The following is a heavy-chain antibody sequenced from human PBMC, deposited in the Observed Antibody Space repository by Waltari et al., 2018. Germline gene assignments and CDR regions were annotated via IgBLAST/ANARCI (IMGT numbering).Heavy chain of an antibody. J-gene: IGHJ4*02. Sequence: EVLLVESGGSLVQPGGSLRLSCAAYGFTFSNFLWTWVRQAPGKGLEWVANIKGDGSENHYLDSVRGRFTVSRDNARNSLYLQMNSLRADDTAVYYCASGGHVDYCGQGTLVTVSS. CDR1: GFTFSNFL. CDR2: IKGDGSEN. V-gene: IGHV3-7*03. CDR3: ASGGHVDY. D-gene: IGHD3-16*01.